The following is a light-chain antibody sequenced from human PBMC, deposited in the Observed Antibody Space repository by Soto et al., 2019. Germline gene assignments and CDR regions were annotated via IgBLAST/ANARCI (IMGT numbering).Light chain of an antibody. CDR1: ENIIQY. CDR3: QHSSTAPWT. J-gene: IGKJ1*01. CDR2: GAS. Sequence: DIQMTQSPSSLSASLGDRVTITCRASENIIQYLNWYQQKPGKVPRLLVYGASRLETGVPSRFSASGFGTEFTLTSRGLQSEDFATYYCQHSSTAPWTFGQGTKV. V-gene: IGKV1-39*01.